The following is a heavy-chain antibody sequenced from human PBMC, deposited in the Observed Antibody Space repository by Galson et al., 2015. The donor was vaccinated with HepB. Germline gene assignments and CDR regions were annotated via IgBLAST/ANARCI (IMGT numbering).Heavy chain of an antibody. D-gene: IGHD2-2*01. J-gene: IGHJ6*03. CDR1: GFTFSSYG. V-gene: IGHV3-33*01. CDR3: ARNGGQLPIHYYYYYYMDV. CDR2: IWYDGSNK. Sequence: LRLSCAASGFTFSSYGMHWVRQAPGKGLEWVAVIWYDGSNKYYAASVKGRFTISRDNSKNTLYLQMNSLRAEDTAVYYCARNGGQLPIHYYYYYYMDVWGKGTTVTVSS.